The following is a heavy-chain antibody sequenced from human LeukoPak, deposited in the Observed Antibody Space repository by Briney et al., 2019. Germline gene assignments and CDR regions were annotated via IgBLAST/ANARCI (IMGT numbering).Heavy chain of an antibody. CDR3: ARGREWLLDAFDI. V-gene: IGHV3-23*01. Sequence: PGGSLRLSCEGSGFTFSNYWMGWVRQAPGKGLEWVSSINGGGGNTNYADSVKGRFTISRDTSRNVVHLQMNSLRVEDMAVYYCARGREWLLDAFDIWGQGTTVTVSS. J-gene: IGHJ3*02. D-gene: IGHD3-3*01. CDR2: INGGGGNT. CDR1: GFTFSNYW.